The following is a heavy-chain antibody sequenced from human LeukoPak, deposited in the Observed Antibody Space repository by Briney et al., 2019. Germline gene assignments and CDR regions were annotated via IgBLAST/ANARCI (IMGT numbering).Heavy chain of an antibody. V-gene: IGHV6-1*01. Sequence: SQTLSLTCAISGDSVSSNSAPWNWIRQSPSRGLEWLGRTYYRSKWYNDYAVSVKSRITINPDTSKNQFSLQLNSVTPEDTAVYYCARDQVYDRVRFGPWGQGTLVTVSS. J-gene: IGHJ5*02. CDR2: TYYRSKWYN. D-gene: IGHD3-3*01. CDR3: ARDQVYDRVRFGP. CDR1: GDSVSSNSAP.